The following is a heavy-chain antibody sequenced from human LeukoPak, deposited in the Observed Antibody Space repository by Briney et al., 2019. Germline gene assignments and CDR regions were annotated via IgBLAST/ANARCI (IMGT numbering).Heavy chain of an antibody. V-gene: IGHV3-53*01. CDR3: AREGYGYGAFDY. CDR2: IYSDGST. J-gene: IGHJ4*02. D-gene: IGHD5-18*01. CDR1: GFTVSSNF. Sequence: GGSLRLSCAASGFTVSSNFMSWVRQAPGKGLEWVSVIYSDGSTYYADSVKGRFTISRDNSKNTLYLQINSLRAADTAVYYCAREGYGYGAFDYWGQGTLVTVSS.